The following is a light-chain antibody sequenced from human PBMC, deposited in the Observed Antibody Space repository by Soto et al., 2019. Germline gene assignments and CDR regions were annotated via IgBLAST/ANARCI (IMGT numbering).Light chain of an antibody. CDR2: DVS. J-gene: IGLJ2*01. Sequence: QSALTQPASVSGTPGQSITISCIETSSDVGTHTYVSWHQQHPGKAPKLLIYDVSDRPSGVSNRFSGSKSGNTASLTISGLQAEDEADYYCSSYSSISTPVVFGGGTKLTVL. V-gene: IGLV2-14*03. CDR3: SSYSSISTPVV. CDR1: SSDVGTHTY.